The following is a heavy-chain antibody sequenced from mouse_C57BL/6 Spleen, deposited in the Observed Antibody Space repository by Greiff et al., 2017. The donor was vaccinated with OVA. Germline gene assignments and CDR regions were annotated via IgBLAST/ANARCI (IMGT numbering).Heavy chain of an antibody. CDR3: ARYLGMYYFDY. J-gene: IGHJ2*01. CDR2: IRNKANGYTT. CDR1: GFTFTDYY. Sequence: DVKLQESGGGLVQPGGSLSLSCAASGFTFTDYYMSWVRQPPGKALEWLGFIRNKANGYTTEYSASVKGRFTISRDNSQSILYLQMNALRAEDSATYYCARYLGMYYFDYWGKGTTLTVSS. V-gene: IGHV7-3*01. D-gene: IGHD4-1*01.